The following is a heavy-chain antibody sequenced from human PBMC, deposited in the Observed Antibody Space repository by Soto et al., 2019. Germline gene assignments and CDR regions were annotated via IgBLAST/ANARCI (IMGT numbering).Heavy chain of an antibody. J-gene: IGHJ4*02. V-gene: IGHV5-51*01. CDR1: GYNFATYW. D-gene: IGHD1-20*01. CDR3: ARRLDNTLDY. Sequence: EVQLVQSGAEVKNPGESLKISCTGSGYNFATYWIGWVRQMPGKGLEWMGIIYPHDSDTRYSPSFQGQVTISADKSISTAYLQWSSLKASDTAMYYCARRLDNTLDYWGQGTLVTVSS. CDR2: IYPHDSDT.